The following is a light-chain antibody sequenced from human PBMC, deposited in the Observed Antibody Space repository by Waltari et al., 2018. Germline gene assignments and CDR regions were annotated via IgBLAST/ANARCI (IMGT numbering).Light chain of an antibody. CDR3: SSYTSSSTPWV. CDR2: EVS. Sequence: QSALTQPASVSGSPGQSITVSCTGTSSDVGSYNYVSWYQQHPGKAPKLMIYEVSKRPAGVSNRFSGSKSGNTASRTISGLQAEDEADYYGSSYTSSSTPWVFGGGTKVTVL. CDR1: SSDVGSYNY. V-gene: IGLV2-14*01. J-gene: IGLJ3*02.